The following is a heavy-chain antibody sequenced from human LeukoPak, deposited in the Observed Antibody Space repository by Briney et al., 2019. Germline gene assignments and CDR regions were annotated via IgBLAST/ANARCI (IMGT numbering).Heavy chain of an antibody. J-gene: IGHJ4*02. V-gene: IGHV3-23*01. CDR3: ATETVDSPDY. CDR1: GFTFSRYA. Sequence: GGSQRLSCAASGFTFSRYAMKWIRQAPGKGLEWVSDISGSGVNTYYADSVKGRFTISRDNSKNTVYLQMQGLRAEDTALYYCATETVDSPDYWGQGTLVTVSS. D-gene: IGHD3-22*01. CDR2: ISGSGVNT.